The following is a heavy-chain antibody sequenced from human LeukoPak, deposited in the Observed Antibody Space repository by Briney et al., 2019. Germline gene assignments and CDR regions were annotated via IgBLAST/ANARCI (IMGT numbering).Heavy chain of an antibody. CDR3: ARDTDFWSGYEGWFAP. V-gene: IGHV1-2*02. CDR1: GYTFTRYY. Sequence: GASVKVSCKASGYTFTRYYMHWVRQAPGQGLEWMGWINPNSGGTNYAQKFQGRVTMTRDTSISTAYMELSRLRSDDTAVYYCARDTDFWSGYEGWFAPWGQGTLVTVSS. J-gene: IGHJ5*02. D-gene: IGHD3-3*01. CDR2: INPNSGGT.